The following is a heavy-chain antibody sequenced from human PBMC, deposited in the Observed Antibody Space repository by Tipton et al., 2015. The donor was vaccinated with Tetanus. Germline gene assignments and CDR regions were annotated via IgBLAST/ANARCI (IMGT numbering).Heavy chain of an antibody. CDR3: ARPSGNGWFHDEN. CDR2: IKEDGSQK. Sequence: SLRLSCSASGFTFSSYWMSWVRQVPGKGLEWVANIKEDGSQKFYVESVEGRFTISRDDAKNSLYLQMNSLRVEDTAVYYCARPSGNGWFHDENWGQGTLVTVSS. J-gene: IGHJ4*02. V-gene: IGHV3-7*01. CDR1: GFTFSSYW. D-gene: IGHD6-19*01.